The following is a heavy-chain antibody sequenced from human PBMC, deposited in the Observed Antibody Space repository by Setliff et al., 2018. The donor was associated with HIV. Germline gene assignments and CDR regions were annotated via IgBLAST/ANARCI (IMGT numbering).Heavy chain of an antibody. Sequence: ASVKVSCKASGGTFSSYAISWVRQAPGQGLEWMGWISAHNGNTNYAQKFRGRVTLTTDTSTSTAYMELSSLRSEDTAVYYCARGSSVGWEVLRTDYWGQGTVVTVSS. CDR2: ISAHNGNT. V-gene: IGHV1-18*01. CDR3: ARGSSVGWEVLRTDY. J-gene: IGHJ4*02. D-gene: IGHD1-26*01. CDR1: GGTFSSYA.